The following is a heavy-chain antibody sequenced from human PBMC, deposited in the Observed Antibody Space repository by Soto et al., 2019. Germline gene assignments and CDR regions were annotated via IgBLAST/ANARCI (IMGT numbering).Heavy chain of an antibody. CDR1: GYTFTSYG. J-gene: IGHJ5*02. CDR2: ISAYNGNT. CDR3: ARVYQFGFFYARQGDWFDP. Sequence: ASVKVSCKASGYTFTSYGISWVRQAPGQGLEWMGWISAYNGNTNYAQKLQGRVTMTTDTSTSTAYMELRSLRSDDTAVYYCARVYQFGFFYARQGDWFDPRGQGTLVTVSS. D-gene: IGHD6-6*01. V-gene: IGHV1-18*01.